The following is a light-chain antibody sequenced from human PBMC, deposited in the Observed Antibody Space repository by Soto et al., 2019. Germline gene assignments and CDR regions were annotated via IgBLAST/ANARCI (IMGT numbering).Light chain of an antibody. V-gene: IGKV1-39*01. Sequence: DIEMTQSPASLSASVGDRVTITSRASQSIRSFLNWYQQKPGKAPKLLIYGTCSLQDGVPTRFSGSGSGTEFTLTISSLQPEDFASYYWQQSHDSPWAFGPGTKVEVK. CDR1: QSIRSF. J-gene: IGKJ1*01. CDR2: GTC. CDR3: QQSHDSPWA.